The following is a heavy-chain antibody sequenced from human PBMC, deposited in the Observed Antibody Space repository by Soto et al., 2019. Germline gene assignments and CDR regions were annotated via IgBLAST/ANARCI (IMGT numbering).Heavy chain of an antibody. Sequence: ASVKVSCKASGYTFTSYAMHWVRQAPGQRLEWMGWINAGNGNTKYSQKFQGRVTITRDTSASTAYMELSSLRSEDTAVYYCARDGAAYSNYYYYYMDVWGKGTTVTVSS. V-gene: IGHV1-3*01. CDR3: ARDGAAYSNYYYYYMDV. J-gene: IGHJ6*03. D-gene: IGHD4-4*01. CDR2: INAGNGNT. CDR1: GYTFTSYA.